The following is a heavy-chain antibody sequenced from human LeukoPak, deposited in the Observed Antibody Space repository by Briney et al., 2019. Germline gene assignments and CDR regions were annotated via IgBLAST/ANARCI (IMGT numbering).Heavy chain of an antibody. Sequence: GASVKVSCKTSGYRFSDYYLQWMRQAPGQGLEWMGWIAPNSGGSNYAQNFQGRVTMTRDRSISTIYLELTNLRSDDTAVYYCARDRAGLSWSGERGPVDFWGQGTLVTVSS. V-gene: IGHV1-2*02. D-gene: IGHD3-16*02. CDR2: IAPNSGGS. J-gene: IGHJ4*02. CDR1: GYRFSDYY. CDR3: ARDRAGLSWSGERGPVDF.